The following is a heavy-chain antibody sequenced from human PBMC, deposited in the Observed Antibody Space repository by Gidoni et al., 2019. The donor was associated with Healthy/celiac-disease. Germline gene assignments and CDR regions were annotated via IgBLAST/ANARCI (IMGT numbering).Heavy chain of an antibody. CDR1: GGSISSYY. CDR3: ARAESLWFGRLSEYGMDV. V-gene: IGHV4-59*01. J-gene: IGHJ6*02. CDR2: IYYSGST. Sequence: QVQLQESGPGLVKPSEPLSLTCTVSGGSISSYYWSWIRQPPGKGLEWIGYIYYSGSTNYNPSLKSRVTISVDTSKNQCSLKLSSVTAADTAVYYCARAESLWFGRLSEYGMDVWGQGTTVTVSS. D-gene: IGHD3-10*01.